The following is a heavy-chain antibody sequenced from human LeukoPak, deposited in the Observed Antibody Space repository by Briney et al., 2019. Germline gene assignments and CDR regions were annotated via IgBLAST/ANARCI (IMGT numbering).Heavy chain of an antibody. Sequence: SGPTLVKPTQTLTLTCTFSGFSLSTSGMCVSWIRQPPGKALEWPARIDWDDDKYYSTSLKTRLTISKDTSKNQVVLTMTNMDPVDTATYYCARIHSSYGDYGIDYWGQGTLVTVSS. J-gene: IGHJ4*02. D-gene: IGHD4-17*01. V-gene: IGHV2-70*11. CDR3: ARIHSSYGDYGIDY. CDR1: GFSLSTSGMC. CDR2: IDWDDDK.